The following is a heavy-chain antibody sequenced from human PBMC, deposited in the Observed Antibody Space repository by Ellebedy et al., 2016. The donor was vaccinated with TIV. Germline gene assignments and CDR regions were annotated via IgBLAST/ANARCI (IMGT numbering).Heavy chain of an antibody. CDR3: ATGARSEGGY. CDR1: GFSLSSFW. D-gene: IGHD2-15*01. CDR2: INHAGSET. Sequence: PGGSLRLSCAASGFSLSSFWMSWVRQAPGKGLESVANINHAGSETYYVDSVKGRFTISRDNAKNSLYLQMNSLRAEDTAVYYCATGARSEGGYWGQGTLVTVSS. V-gene: IGHV3-7*01. J-gene: IGHJ4*02.